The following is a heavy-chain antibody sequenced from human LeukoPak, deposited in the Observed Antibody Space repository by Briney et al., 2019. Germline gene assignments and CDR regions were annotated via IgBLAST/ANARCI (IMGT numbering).Heavy chain of an antibody. CDR2: IYYSGTT. V-gene: IGHV4-59*12. CDR1: GGSISSYH. CDR3: ARIGSHCSGTSCYGDY. J-gene: IGHJ4*02. Sequence: SETLSLTCTVSGGSISSYHWSWIRQPPGKGLEWIGYIYYSGTTDYNPSLKSRVTISLDTSKNQFSLRLSSVTAADTAVYYCARIGSHCSGTSCYGDYWGQGALVTVSS. D-gene: IGHD2-2*01.